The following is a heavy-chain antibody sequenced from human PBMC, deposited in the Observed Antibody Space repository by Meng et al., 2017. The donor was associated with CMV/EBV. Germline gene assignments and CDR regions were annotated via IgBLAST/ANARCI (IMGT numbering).Heavy chain of an antibody. CDR2: INSDGSST. CDR1: GSTFSSYW. V-gene: IGHV3-74*01. D-gene: IGHD3-3*01. Sequence: GESLKISCASSGSTFSSYWMHWVRQAPGKGLVWVSRINSDGSSTSYADSVKGRFTISRDNAKNTLYLQMNSLRAEDTAVYYCAREDDFWSQSMDVWGQGTTVTVSS. J-gene: IGHJ6*02. CDR3: AREDDFWSQSMDV.